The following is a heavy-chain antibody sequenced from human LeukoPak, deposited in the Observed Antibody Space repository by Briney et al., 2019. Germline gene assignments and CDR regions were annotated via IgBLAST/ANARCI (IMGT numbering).Heavy chain of an antibody. CDR3: ARDNYDFWSGPVNWFDP. CDR2: ISSSSSYI. V-gene: IGHV3-21*01. D-gene: IGHD3-3*01. CDR1: GFTFSSYS. Sequence: GGYLRLSCAASGFTFSSYSMNWVRQAPGKGLEWVSSISSSSSYIYYADSVKGRFTISRDNAKNSLYLKMNSLRAEDTAAYYCARDNYDFWSGPVNWFDPWGQGTLVTVSS. J-gene: IGHJ5*02.